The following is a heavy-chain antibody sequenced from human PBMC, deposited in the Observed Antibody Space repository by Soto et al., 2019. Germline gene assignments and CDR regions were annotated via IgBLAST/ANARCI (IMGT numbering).Heavy chain of an antibody. CDR2: IYYSGST. CDR3: ARLSSITIFGVVIPDGLDY. V-gene: IGHV4-30-4*01. D-gene: IGHD3-3*01. J-gene: IGHJ4*02. Sequence: SETLSLTCTVSGDSISSGDYYWSWIRQPPGKGLEWIGCIYYSGSTYYNPSLKSRVTISVDTSKNQFSLKLSSVTAADTAVYYCARLSSITIFGVVIPDGLDYWGQGTLVTVS. CDR1: GDSISSGDYY.